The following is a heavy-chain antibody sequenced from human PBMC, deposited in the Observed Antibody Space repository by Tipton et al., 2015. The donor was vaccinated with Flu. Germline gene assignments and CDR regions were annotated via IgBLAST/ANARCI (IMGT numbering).Heavy chain of an antibody. CDR1: GDSMRSDYF. J-gene: IGHJ4*02. V-gene: IGHV3-11*04. D-gene: IGHD7-27*01. CDR3: ATLTGDDY. CDR2: ITSSGITI. Sequence: LSLTCTVSGDSMRSDYFWGWIRQAPGKGLEWVSYITSSGITISYADSVRGRFTISRDNTKKSLYLQLNSLRVEDTAIYYCATLTGDDYWGQGILVTVSS.